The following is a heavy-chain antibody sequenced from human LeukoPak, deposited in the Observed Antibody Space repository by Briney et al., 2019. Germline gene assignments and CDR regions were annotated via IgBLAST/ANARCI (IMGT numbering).Heavy chain of an antibody. J-gene: IGHJ3*02. CDR3: ARDGGGQDAFDI. D-gene: IGHD3-3*01. Sequence: ASVKVSCKASGYTFTGYYMHWVRQAPGQGLEWMGWISAYNGNTNYAQKLQGRVTMTTDTSTSTAYMELRSLRSDDTAVYHCARDGGGQDAFDIWGQGTMVTVSS. CDR2: ISAYNGNT. V-gene: IGHV1-18*04. CDR1: GYTFTGYY.